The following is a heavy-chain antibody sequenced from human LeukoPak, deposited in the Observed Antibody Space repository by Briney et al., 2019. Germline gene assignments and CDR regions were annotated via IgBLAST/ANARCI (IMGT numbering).Heavy chain of an antibody. CDR1: GGSISSYI. CDR3: ARHAIACSKGVCRRAHFDY. V-gene: IGHV4-59*08. D-gene: IGHD2-8*01. J-gene: IGHJ4*02. Sequence: SQTLSLTRTVSGGSISSYIWSSIRQPPGKGLARIGHIFNRGSTTYNPSLKSRVNISVDTSKNQISLNLSSVTAADTAVYYCARHAIACSKGVCRRAHFDYWGQGTLVAVSS. CDR2: IFNRGST.